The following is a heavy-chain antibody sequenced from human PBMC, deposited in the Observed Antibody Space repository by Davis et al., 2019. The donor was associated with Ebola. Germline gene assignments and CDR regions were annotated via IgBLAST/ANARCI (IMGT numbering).Heavy chain of an antibody. Sequence: ASVQVSCKASCYTFISYGTSRVRQAPGQGLEWLGWISAYNGNTNYAQKLQGRVTMTTDTSTSIAYMELRSLRSDDTAVYYCARDLGKTLADHADYWGQGTLVTVSS. V-gene: IGHV1-18*01. CDR1: CYTFISYG. CDR2: ISAYNGNT. D-gene: IGHD6-19*01. CDR3: ARDLGKTLADHADY. J-gene: IGHJ4*02.